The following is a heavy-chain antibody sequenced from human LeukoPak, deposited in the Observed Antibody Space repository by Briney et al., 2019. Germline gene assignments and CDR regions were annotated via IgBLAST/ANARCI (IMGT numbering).Heavy chain of an antibody. V-gene: IGHV3-66*01. CDR1: GFTVSSSY. J-gene: IGHJ4*02. CDR3: ARGDSSWYPYFDF. CDR2: IYSGDST. D-gene: IGHD6-13*01. Sequence: GGSLRLSCAASGFTVSSSYMNWVRQAPGKGLEWVSVIYSGDSTYYAGSVKGRFTISRDISKNTLHLQMNSLRAEDSAVYYCARGDSSWYPYFDFWGQGTLVTVSS.